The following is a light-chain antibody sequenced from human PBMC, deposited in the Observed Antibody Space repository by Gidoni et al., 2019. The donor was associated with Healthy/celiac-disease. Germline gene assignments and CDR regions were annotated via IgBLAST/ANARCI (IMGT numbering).Light chain of an antibody. J-gene: IGKJ1*01. CDR1: QSVRSSY. CDR3: QQYGSSPS. Sequence: EIVFTQSTVTLSLYPGERATLSCGNSQSVRSSYLSWYQKTPSHAPRLLISGSSSRATGIPDMFSGSGFGKDFTLTISRLAPEDFAVYYRQQYGSSPSFGQGTKVEIK. V-gene: IGKV3-20*01. CDR2: GSS.